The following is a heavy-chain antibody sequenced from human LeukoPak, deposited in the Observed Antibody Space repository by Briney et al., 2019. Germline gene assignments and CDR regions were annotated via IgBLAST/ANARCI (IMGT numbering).Heavy chain of an antibody. CDR1: GDSINNNNYY. CDR3: ARDGSGTYLSAFDI. V-gene: IGHV4-39*02. CDR2: IYYNGRT. Sequence: PSETLSLTCTVSGDSINNNNYYWGWIRQPPGKGREWIGNIYYNGRTYYSPSLKSRGTISVDTSNNQFSLKLSSVTAADTAVYYCARDGSGTYLSAFDIWGQGTMVTVSS. D-gene: IGHD3-10*01. J-gene: IGHJ3*02.